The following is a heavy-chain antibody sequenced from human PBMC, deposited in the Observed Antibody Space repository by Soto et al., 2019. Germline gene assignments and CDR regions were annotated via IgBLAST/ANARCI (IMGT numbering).Heavy chain of an antibody. CDR1: GCSFTSYW. Sequence: PGESLKISCKGSGCSFTSYWISWVRQMPGKGLEWMGRIDPSDSYTNYSPSFQGHVTISADKSISTAYLQWSSLKVSDTAMYYCARPAGIAVAGYDAFDIWGQGTMVTVSS. V-gene: IGHV5-10-1*01. CDR2: IDPSDSYT. D-gene: IGHD6-19*01. J-gene: IGHJ3*02. CDR3: ARPAGIAVAGYDAFDI.